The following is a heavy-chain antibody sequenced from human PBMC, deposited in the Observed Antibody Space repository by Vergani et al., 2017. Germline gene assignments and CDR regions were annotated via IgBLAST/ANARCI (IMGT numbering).Heavy chain of an antibody. J-gene: IGHJ5*02. Sequence: QVQLVQSGAEVKKPGSSVKVSCKASGGTFSSYAISWVRQAPGQGLEWMGRIIPILGTANYAQKFQGRVTITADESTSTAYMELSSLRSEDTAVDYCARGGTLPSWLDPWGQGTRGTVSS. CDR2: IIPILGTA. V-gene: IGHV1-69*11. CDR3: ARGGTLPSWLDP. D-gene: IGHD3/OR15-3a*01. CDR1: GGTFSSYA.